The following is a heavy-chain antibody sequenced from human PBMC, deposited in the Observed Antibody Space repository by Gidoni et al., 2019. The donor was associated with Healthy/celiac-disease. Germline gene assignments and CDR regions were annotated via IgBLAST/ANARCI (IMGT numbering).Heavy chain of an antibody. CDR3: ARSLLGSSSSSFDYYGMDV. CDR2: INAGNGNT. J-gene: IGHJ6*02. D-gene: IGHD6-6*01. CDR1: GYTFNSNA. Sequence: QVQLVQSGAEVKKPGASVKVSCKASGYTFNSNAMHWVRQAPGQRLEWMGWINAGNGNTKYLQKFQGRVTISSDTSASTAYMELSSLRSEDTAVYYCARSLLGSSSSSFDYYGMDVWGQGTTVTVSS. V-gene: IGHV1-3*01.